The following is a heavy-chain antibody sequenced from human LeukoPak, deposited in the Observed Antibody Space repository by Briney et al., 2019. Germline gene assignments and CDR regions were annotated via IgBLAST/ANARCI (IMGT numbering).Heavy chain of an antibody. V-gene: IGHV3-30-3*01. D-gene: IGHD6-13*01. J-gene: IGHJ3*02. CDR3: VRGGIASAFDI. CDR1: GFTFSDYA. CDR2: ISKDGSDK. Sequence: GGSLRLSCAASGFTFSDYAMHWVRQAPGKGLEWVAVISKDGSDKYYPGSVRGRFTISRDNAKNTLYLQMNSLRAEDTAVYYCVRGGIASAFDIWGQGTMVTVSS.